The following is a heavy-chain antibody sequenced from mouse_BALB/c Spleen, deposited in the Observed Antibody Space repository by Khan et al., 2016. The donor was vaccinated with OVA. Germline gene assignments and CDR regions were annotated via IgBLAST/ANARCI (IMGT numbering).Heavy chain of an antibody. Sequence: VQLQQSGPELVKPGASVRISCKASGYTFTDYNLDWVKQSHEKSLEWIGYIYPNNGGTGYNQKFKTTATLTVDKSSSTAYMELRSLTSEDSAVYYCVRSGYGSFAFWGQGSLVTVSA. CDR2: IYPNNGGT. CDR1: GYTFTDYN. D-gene: IGHD1-2*01. J-gene: IGHJ3*01. CDR3: VRSGYGSFAF. V-gene: IGHV1S29*02.